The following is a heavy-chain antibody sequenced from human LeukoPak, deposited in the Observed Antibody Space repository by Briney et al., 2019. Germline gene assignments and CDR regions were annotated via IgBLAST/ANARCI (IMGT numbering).Heavy chain of an antibody. J-gene: IGHJ5*02. Sequence: PGGSLRLSCAASGFTFSSYEMNGVRQAPGKGLEWVSYISSSGSTIYYADSVKGRFTISRDNAKNSLYLQMNSLRAEDTAVYYCARDYFRSGIPNWFDPWGQGTLVTVSS. V-gene: IGHV3-48*03. CDR2: ISSSGSTI. CDR1: GFTFSSYE. D-gene: IGHD6-19*01. CDR3: ARDYFRSGIPNWFDP.